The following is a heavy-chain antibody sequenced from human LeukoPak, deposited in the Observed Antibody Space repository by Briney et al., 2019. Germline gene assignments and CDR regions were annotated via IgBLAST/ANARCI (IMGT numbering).Heavy chain of an antibody. D-gene: IGHD3-22*01. CDR3: ARDQYYYDSSGTYYMDV. J-gene: IGHJ6*03. Sequence: SETLSLTCTVSGGSISSYYWSWIRQPAGKGLEWIGRIYTSGSTNYNPSLKSRVTMSVDTSKNQFSLKLSSVTAADTAVYYCARDQYYYDSSGTYYMDVWGKGTTVTISS. CDR2: IYTSGST. CDR1: GGSISSYY. V-gene: IGHV4-4*07.